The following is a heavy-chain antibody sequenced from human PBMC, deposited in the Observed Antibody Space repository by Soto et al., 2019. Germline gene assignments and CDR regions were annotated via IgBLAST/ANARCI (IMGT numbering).Heavy chain of an antibody. Sequence: SETLSLTCTVSGGSISSSSYYWGWIRQPPGKGLEWIGSIYYSGSTYYNPSLKSRVTISVDTSKNQFSLKLTSVTAADTAVYYCESARSETPLRGVVAYWGQGTLVTVSS. V-gene: IGHV4-39*01. D-gene: IGHD3-10*01. CDR3: ESARSETPLRGVVAY. J-gene: IGHJ4*02. CDR1: GGSISSSSYY. CDR2: IYYSGST.